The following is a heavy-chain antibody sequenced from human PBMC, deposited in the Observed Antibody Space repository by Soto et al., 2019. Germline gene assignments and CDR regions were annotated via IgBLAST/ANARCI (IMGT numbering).Heavy chain of an antibody. CDR3: ARDRYYYDSSGYPGVRYFDY. CDR1: GGSISSGGYY. Sequence: TSETLSLTCTVSGGSISSGGYYWSWIRQHPGKGLEWIGYIYYSGSTYYNPSLKSRVTISVDTSKNQFSLKLSSVTAADTAVYYCARDRYYYDSSGYPGVRYFDYWGQGTLVTVSS. V-gene: IGHV4-31*03. D-gene: IGHD3-22*01. J-gene: IGHJ4*02. CDR2: IYYSGST.